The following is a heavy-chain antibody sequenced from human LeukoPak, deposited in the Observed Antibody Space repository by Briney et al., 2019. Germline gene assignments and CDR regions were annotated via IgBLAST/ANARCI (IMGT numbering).Heavy chain of an antibody. D-gene: IGHD3-16*01. J-gene: IGHJ4*02. CDR3: ARGLDPIPCDY. CDR2: IYFSGST. CDR1: GGSISRGGYY. V-gene: IGHV4-31*03. Sequence: SETLSLTCTVSGGSISRGGYYWNWIRQHPGKGLEWIGCIYFSGSTYHNPSLKSRVTISLDTSKNQFSLNLTSVTAADTAVYHWARGLDPIPCDYWGQGTLVTVSS.